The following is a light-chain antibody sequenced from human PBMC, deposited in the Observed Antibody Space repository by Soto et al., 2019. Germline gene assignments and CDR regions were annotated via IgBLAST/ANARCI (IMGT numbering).Light chain of an antibody. V-gene: IGKV3D-15*01. CDR3: QQYNQWPVIT. CDR2: DAS. Sequence: EIVLTQSPATLSLSPGERATLSCRASQSVSSYLAWYQQKPGQAPRLLIYDASTRATGIPPRFSGSGSGTEFTLTISSLQSEDFAVYYCQQYNQWPVITFGQGTRLEIK. CDR1: QSVSSY. J-gene: IGKJ5*01.